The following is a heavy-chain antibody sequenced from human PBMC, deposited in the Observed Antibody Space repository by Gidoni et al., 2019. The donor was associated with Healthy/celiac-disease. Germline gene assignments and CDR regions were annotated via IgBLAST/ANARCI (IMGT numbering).Heavy chain of an antibody. CDR3: ARSTVTPGDYYYYGMDV. D-gene: IGHD4-4*01. V-gene: IGHV1-69*06. CDR2: IIPIFGTA. Sequence: QVQLVQSGAEVKKPVSSVKVSCKASGGTFSSYAISWVRQAPGQGLEWMGGIIPIFGTANYAQKFQGRVTITADKSTSTAYMELSSLRSEDTAVYYCARSTVTPGDYYYYGMDVWGQGTTVTVSS. CDR1: GGTFSSYA. J-gene: IGHJ6*02.